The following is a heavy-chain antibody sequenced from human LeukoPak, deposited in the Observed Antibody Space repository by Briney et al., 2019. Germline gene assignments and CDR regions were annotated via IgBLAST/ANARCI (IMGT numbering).Heavy chain of an antibody. D-gene: IGHD3-22*01. CDR2: IYYTGST. CDR3: ARGTMMVGP. V-gene: IGHV4-59*01. CDR1: GGSISSYY. J-gene: IGHJ5*02. Sequence: PSETLSLTYTVSGGSISSYYWSWIRQPPGKGLEWIEYIYYTGSTTYNPSLKSRVTISVDTSKNQFSLKLSSVTTADTAVYYCARGTMMVGPWGQGTLVTVSS.